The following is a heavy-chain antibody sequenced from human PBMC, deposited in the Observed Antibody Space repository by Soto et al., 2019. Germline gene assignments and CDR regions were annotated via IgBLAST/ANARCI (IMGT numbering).Heavy chain of an antibody. CDR1: GYTLTELS. J-gene: IGHJ5*02. D-gene: IGHD2-2*01. CDR3: ARAGGYCSSTSCLSWFDP. V-gene: IGHV1-69*04. Sequence: ASVKVSCKVSGYTLTELSMHWVRQAPGQGLEWMGRIIPILGIANYAQKFQGRVTITADKSTSTAYMELSSLRSEDTAVYYCARAGGYCSSTSCLSWFDPWGQGTLVTVSS. CDR2: IIPILGIA.